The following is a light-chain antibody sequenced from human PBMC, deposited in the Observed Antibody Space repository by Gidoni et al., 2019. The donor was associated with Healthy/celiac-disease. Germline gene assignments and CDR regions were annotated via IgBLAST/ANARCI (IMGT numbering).Light chain of an antibody. J-gene: IGKJ4*01. CDR1: QSISSY. Sequence: DIQMTQSPSSLSASGGDRVTITCRASQSISSYLNWYQQKPGKAPKRLIYAAYSLQRGVPSRFSGSGSGTDFTLTISSLQPEDFATYYCQQSYSTPLTFGGEPKVEIK. CDR2: AAY. CDR3: QQSYSTPLT. V-gene: IGKV1-39*01.